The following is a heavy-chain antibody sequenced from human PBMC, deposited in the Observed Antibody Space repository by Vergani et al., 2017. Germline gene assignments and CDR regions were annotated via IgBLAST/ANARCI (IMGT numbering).Heavy chain of an antibody. D-gene: IGHD3-3*01. V-gene: IGHV4-39*01. J-gene: IGHJ5*02. Sequence: QLQLQESGPGLVKPSETLSLTCTVSGGSISSSSYYWGWIRQPPGKGLEWIGSIYYSGSTYYNPSLKSRVTISVDTSKNQFSLKLSSVTAADTAVYYCARIDFWSGYYPNWFDPGGQGTLVTVSS. CDR2: IYYSGST. CDR1: GGSISSSSYY. CDR3: ARIDFWSGYYPNWFDP.